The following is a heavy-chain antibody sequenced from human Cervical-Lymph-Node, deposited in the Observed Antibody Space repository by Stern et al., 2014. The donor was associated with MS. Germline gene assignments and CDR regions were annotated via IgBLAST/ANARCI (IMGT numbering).Heavy chain of an antibody. CDR1: GYSFTNSW. CDR2: ISPGASET. J-gene: IGHJ4*02. Sequence: EVQLVESGAEVKKPGQSLKISCKGSGYSFTNSWIGWGRQMPGKGLELMGIISPGASETRYSPSFQGQGTISVEKYINNAYVQWTSLEASDTAMYYCSRQGCATTSCHTIDSWGQGTLITVSS. D-gene: IGHD2-2*02. V-gene: IGHV5-51*01. CDR3: SRQGCATTSCHTIDS.